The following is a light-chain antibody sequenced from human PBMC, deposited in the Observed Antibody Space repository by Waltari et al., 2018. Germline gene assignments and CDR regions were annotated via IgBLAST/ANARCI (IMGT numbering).Light chain of an antibody. CDR2: GAS. Sequence: EIVLTQSPGTPSLSPGESATLSYRTSHSVTSALAWYQQKPGQAPRLLIYGASNSATGIPDRFSGSGSGTDFSLTISSLEPEDFAVYYCQHYLRLPVTFGQGTKVEVK. CDR1: HSVTSA. V-gene: IGKV3-20*01. J-gene: IGKJ1*01. CDR3: QHYLRLPVT.